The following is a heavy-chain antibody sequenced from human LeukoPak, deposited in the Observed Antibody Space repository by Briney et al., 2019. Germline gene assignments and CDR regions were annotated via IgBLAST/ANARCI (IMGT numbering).Heavy chain of an antibody. Sequence: SETLSLTCTVSGGSISSGSYYWSWIRQPAGKGLEWIGRIYTSGSTNYNPSLKSRVTMSVDTSKNQFSLKLSSVTAADTAVYYCARDESNWGQGTLVTVSS. J-gene: IGHJ4*02. CDR3: ARDESN. CDR2: IYTSGST. CDR1: GGSISSGSYY. V-gene: IGHV4-61*02.